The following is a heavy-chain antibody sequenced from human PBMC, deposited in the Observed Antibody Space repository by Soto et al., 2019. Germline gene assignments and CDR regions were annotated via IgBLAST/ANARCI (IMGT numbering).Heavy chain of an antibody. V-gene: IGHV3-23*01. D-gene: IGHD2-2*01. CDR3: AKDRHCSSTSCYRFDP. CDR2: ISGSGGST. CDR1: GFTFSSYA. J-gene: IGHJ5*02. Sequence: PGGSLRLSCAASGFTFSSYAMSWVRQAPGKGLEWVSAISGSGGSTYYADSVKGRFTISRDNSKNTLYLQMNSLRAEDTAVYYCAKDRHCSSTSCYRFDPWGQGTLVTVSS.